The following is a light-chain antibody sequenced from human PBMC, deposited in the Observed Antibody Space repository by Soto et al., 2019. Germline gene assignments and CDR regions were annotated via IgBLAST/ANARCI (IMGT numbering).Light chain of an antibody. CDR3: SSYTSTITPYV. V-gene: IGLV2-14*01. CDR1: SSDVGGYNY. Sequence: QSALTHPASVSGSPGQSITISCTGTSSDVGGYNYVSWYQQHPGKAPKLMIYDVSNRPSGVSNRFSGSKSGNTASLTISGLQAEYETDYYCSSYTSTITPYVFGTGTKLTVL. J-gene: IGLJ1*01. CDR2: DVS.